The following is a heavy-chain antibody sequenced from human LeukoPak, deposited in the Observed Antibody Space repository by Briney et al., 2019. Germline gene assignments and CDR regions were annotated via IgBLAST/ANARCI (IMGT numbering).Heavy chain of an antibody. CDR3: ARDSYASSSWYRALYYYYYMDV. V-gene: IGHV1-69*13. D-gene: IGHD6-13*01. CDR1: GGTFSSYA. Sequence: ASVKVSCKASGGTFSSYAISWVRQAPGQGLEWMGGIIPIFGTANYAQKFQGRVTITADESTSTAYMELSSLRSDDTAVYYCARDSYASSSWYRALYYYYYMDVWGKGTTVTVSS. J-gene: IGHJ6*03. CDR2: IIPIFGTA.